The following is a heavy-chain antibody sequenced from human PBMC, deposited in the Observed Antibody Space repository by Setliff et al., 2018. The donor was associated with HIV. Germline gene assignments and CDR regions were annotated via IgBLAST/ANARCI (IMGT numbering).Heavy chain of an antibody. Sequence: GGSLRLSCAASGFTFSNAWMSWVRQAPGKGLEWVGRIKSKTDGGTTDYAAPVKGRFTISRDDSKNTLYLQMNSLKTEDTAVYYCAKGDSFVYSYVYPDYWGQGTLVTVSS. D-gene: IGHD3-22*01. CDR3: AKGDSFVYSYVYPDY. CDR1: GFTFSNAW. V-gene: IGHV3-15*01. CDR2: IKSKTDGGTT. J-gene: IGHJ4*02.